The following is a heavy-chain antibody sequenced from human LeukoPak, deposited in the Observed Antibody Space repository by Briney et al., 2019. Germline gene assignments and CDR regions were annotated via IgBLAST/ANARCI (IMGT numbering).Heavy chain of an antibody. J-gene: IGHJ4*02. V-gene: IGHV1-2*02. CDR1: GYTFTDYY. D-gene: IGHD2-21*01. CDR3: ASGHSGDGYHFDY. CDR2: INPTSGGT. Sequence: ASVKVSCKASGYTFTDYYVNWVRQAPGQGLEWVGWINPTSGGTSYAQKFQGRVTLTRDTSINTAYMDLSSLRYDDTAIYYCASGHSGDGYHFDYWGQGTLVAVSS.